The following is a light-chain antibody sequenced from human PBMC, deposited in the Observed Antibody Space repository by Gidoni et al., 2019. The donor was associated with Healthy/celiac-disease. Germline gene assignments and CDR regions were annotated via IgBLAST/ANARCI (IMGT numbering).Light chain of an antibody. Sequence: SQGTLSLSPGERATLSCRASQSVSSSYLAWYQQKPGQAPRLLIYGASSRATGITDRFSGSGSGTDFTLTISRLEPEDFAVYYCHQYGSSPPYTFGQGTKLEIK. CDR1: QSVSSSY. CDR2: GAS. V-gene: IGKV3-20*01. J-gene: IGKJ2*01. CDR3: HQYGSSPPYT.